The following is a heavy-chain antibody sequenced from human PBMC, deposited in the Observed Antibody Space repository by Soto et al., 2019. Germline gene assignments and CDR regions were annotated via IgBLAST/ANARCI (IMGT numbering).Heavy chain of an antibody. J-gene: IGHJ5*02. Sequence: PSETLSLTCAVSGYSISSGYYWGWIRRPPGKGLEWIGSIYHSGSTYYNPSLKSRVTISVDTSKNQFSRKLSSVTAADTAVYYCARDWPKYYDFWSGYYERWFDPWGQGTLVTVSS. CDR2: IYHSGST. CDR1: GYSISSGYY. V-gene: IGHV4-38-2*02. CDR3: ARDWPKYYDFWSGYYERWFDP. D-gene: IGHD3-3*01.